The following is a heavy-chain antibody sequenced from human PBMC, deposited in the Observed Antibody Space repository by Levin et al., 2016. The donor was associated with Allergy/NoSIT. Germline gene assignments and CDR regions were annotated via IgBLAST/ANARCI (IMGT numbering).Heavy chain of an antibody. V-gene: IGHV1-2*02. D-gene: IGHD3-10*01. CDR2: INPNSGDT. Sequence: ASVKVSCKASGYTFTDYYMHWVRQAPGQGLEWMGWINPNSGDTNYAQKFQGRVTMTRDTSISTAYMELSRLTSDDTAAYYCARGSMVRGETSGFDPWGQGTLVTVSS. CDR3: ARGSMVRGETSGFDP. J-gene: IGHJ5*02. CDR1: GYTFTDYY.